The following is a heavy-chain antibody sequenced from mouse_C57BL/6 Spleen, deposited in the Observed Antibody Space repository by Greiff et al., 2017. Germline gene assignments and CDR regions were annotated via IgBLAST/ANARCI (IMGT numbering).Heavy chain of an antibody. V-gene: IGHV5-17*01. CDR1: GFTFSDYG. CDR3: AGYYAWFAY. J-gene: IGHJ3*01. CDR2: ISSGSSTI. D-gene: IGHD2-3*01. Sequence: EVKLQESGGGLVKPGGSLKLSCAASGFTFSDYGMHWVRQAPEKGLEWVAYISSGSSTIYYADTVKGRFTISRDKAKNTLFLQMTSLRSEDTAMYYCAGYYAWFAYWGQGTLVTVSA.